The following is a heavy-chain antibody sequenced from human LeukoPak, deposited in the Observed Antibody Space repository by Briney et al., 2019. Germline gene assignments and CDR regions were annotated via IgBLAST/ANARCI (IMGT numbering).Heavy chain of an antibody. CDR3: ATTGGDIYYYYMDA. Sequence: GASVKVSCKASGGTFSNYAVSWVRQAPGQGLEWMGGFIPVFGPANYAQKFQGRVTITADESTSTAYMELSSLRSEDTAVYYCATTGGDIYYYYMDAWGKGTTVTISS. D-gene: IGHD3-16*01. CDR2: FIPVFGPA. V-gene: IGHV1-69*13. J-gene: IGHJ6*03. CDR1: GGTFSNYA.